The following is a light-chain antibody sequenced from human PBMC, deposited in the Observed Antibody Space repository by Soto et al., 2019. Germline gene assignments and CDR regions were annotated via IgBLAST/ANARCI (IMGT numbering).Light chain of an antibody. CDR3: AAWDDSLNGRGV. CDR1: TSNIGNNV. CDR2: TNN. V-gene: IGLV1-44*01. Sequence: QPVLTQPPSASGTPGQRVTISCSGSTSNIGNNVVNWYQQRPGTAPKLLISTNNQRPSGVPDRFSGSKSGTSASLTITGLQSDDEADYYCAAWDDSLNGRGVFGGGTQLTVL. J-gene: IGLJ3*02.